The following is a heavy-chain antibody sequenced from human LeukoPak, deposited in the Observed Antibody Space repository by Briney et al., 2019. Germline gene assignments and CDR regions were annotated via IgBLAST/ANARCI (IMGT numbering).Heavy chain of an antibody. D-gene: IGHD2-15*01. CDR3: ARDRGVAYCSGGSCLTPPYDY. CDR2: INHSGST. Sequence: SETLSLTCAVYGGSFSDYYWSWIRQFPGKGLEWIGEINHSGSTNYIPSLKSRVTISVDTSKNQFSLKLSSVTAADTAVYYCARDRGVAYCSGGSCLTPPYDYWGQGTLVTVSS. J-gene: IGHJ4*02. CDR1: GGSFSDYY. V-gene: IGHV4-34*01.